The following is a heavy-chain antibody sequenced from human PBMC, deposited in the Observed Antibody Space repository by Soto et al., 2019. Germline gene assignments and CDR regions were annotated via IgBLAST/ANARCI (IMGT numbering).Heavy chain of an antibody. J-gene: IGHJ6*02. CDR2: IYTSGST. Sequence: SETLSLTCTVSGGSISSYYWSWIRQPAGKGLEWIGRIYTSGSTNYNPSLKSRVTMSVDTSKNQFSLKLSSVTAADTAVYYCASSSLIEDYYYYGMDVWGQGTTVTVSS. CDR3: ASSSLIEDYYYYGMDV. D-gene: IGHD2-15*01. CDR1: GGSISSYY. V-gene: IGHV4-4*07.